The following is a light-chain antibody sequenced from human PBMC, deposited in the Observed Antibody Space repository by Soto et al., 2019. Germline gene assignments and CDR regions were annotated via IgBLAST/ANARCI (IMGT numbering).Light chain of an antibody. Sequence: QSVLTQPASGSGSPGQSITISCTGTSSDVGSYNLVSWYQQHPGKAPKLMIYEGSKRPSGVSNRFSGSKSGNTASLTISGLQAEEEADYYCCSYAGSSTFVYVFGTGTKVTVL. V-gene: IGLV2-23*03. CDR1: SSDVGSYNL. CDR3: CSYAGSSTFVYV. J-gene: IGLJ1*01. CDR2: EGS.